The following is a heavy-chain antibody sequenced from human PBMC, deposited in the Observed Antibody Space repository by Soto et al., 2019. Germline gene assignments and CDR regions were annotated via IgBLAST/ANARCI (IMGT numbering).Heavy chain of an antibody. CDR3: ATELIAKYGMDV. Sequence: EVQLVESGGGLVQPGGSLRLSCAASGFTVSGHYVTWVRQAPGKGLEWVSVIYTDDNIYYADSVTGRFTISRDNSKNTFYLQMNRLRVEDTAVYYCATELIAKYGMDVWDQGTTVTVSS. CDR1: GFTVSGHY. V-gene: IGHV3-53*01. CDR2: IYTDDNI. J-gene: IGHJ6*02. D-gene: IGHD2-21*01.